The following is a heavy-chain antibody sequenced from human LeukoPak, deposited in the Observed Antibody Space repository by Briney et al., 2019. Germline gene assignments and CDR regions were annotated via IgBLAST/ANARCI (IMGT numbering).Heavy chain of an antibody. CDR1: GGSISSGSYY. Sequence: SETLSLACTVSGGSISSGSYYWSWIRQPAGKGLEWIGRIYTSGSTNYNPSLKSRVTISVDTSKNQFSLKLSSVTAADTAVYYCARAAITFGGVIAYAFDIWGQGTMVTVSS. CDR2: IYTSGST. CDR3: ARAAITFGGVIAYAFDI. J-gene: IGHJ3*02. D-gene: IGHD3-16*02. V-gene: IGHV4-61*02.